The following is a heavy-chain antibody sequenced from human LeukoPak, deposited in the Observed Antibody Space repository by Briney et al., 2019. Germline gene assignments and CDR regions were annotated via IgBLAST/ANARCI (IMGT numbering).Heavy chain of an antibody. V-gene: IGHV4-34*01. J-gene: IGHJ5*02. CDR3: ARGQKRWLQLGWFDP. D-gene: IGHD5-24*01. CDR2: INHSGST. Sequence: PSETLSLTCTVSGGSISSYYWSWIRQPPGKGLEWIGEINHSGSTNYNPSLKSRVTISVDTSKNQFSLKLSPVTAADTAVYYCARGQKRWLQLGWFDPWGQGTLVTVSS. CDR1: GGSISSYY.